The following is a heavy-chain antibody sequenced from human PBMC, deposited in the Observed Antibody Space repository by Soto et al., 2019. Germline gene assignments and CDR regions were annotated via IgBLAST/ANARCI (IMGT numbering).Heavy chain of an antibody. CDR3: ARARRWLQLGYYFDY. D-gene: IGHD5-12*01. CDR1: GGTFSSYA. CDR2: IIPIFGTA. J-gene: IGHJ4*02. V-gene: IGHV1-69*06. Sequence: GASVKVSCKASGGTFSSYAISWVRQAPGQGLEWMGGIIPIFGTANYAQKFQGRVTITADKSTSTAYMELSSLRSEDTAVYYCARARRWLQLGYYFDYWGQGTLVTVSS.